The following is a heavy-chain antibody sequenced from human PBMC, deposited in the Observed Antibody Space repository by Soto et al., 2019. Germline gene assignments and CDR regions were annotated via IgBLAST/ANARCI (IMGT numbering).Heavy chain of an antibody. CDR2: IVVGSGNT. J-gene: IGHJ6*02. Sequence: EASVKVSCKASGFTFTSSAVQWVRQARGQRLEWIGWIVVGSGNTNYAQKFQERVTITRDMSTSTAYMELSSLRSEDTAVYYCAADSEVENSSSWCMDVWGQGTTVTVSS. CDR3: AADSEVENSSSWCMDV. D-gene: IGHD6-13*01. CDR1: GFTFTSSA. V-gene: IGHV1-58*01.